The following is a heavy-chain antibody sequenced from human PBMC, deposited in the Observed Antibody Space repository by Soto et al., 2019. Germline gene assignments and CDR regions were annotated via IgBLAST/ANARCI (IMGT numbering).Heavy chain of an antibody. V-gene: IGHV3-30*18. D-gene: IGHD5-12*01. CDR3: VKVGGYDGYEPLDK. CDR2: ISDDGSNI. Sequence: QVQLVESGGGVVQPGRSLRLSCAASVFTFSNYAMHWVRQAPGKGLEWVAVISDDGSNIYYADSVKGRFTISRDNPKNTLYLQMNSLRAEDTAVYYCVKVGGYDGYEPLDKWGQGTLVTVSS. CDR1: VFTFSNYA. J-gene: IGHJ4*02.